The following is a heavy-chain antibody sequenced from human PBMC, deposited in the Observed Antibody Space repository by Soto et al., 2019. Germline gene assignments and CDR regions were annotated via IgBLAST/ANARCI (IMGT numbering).Heavy chain of an antibody. Sequence: GESLKISCKGSGYSFATYWISWVRQMPGKGLEWMGRIDPSDSYTNYSPSFQGHVTISGDKSISTAYLQWSSLKASDTAMYYCATGPRGTTPWSDYWGQGTLVTVSS. CDR2: IDPSDSYT. CDR1: GYSFATYW. J-gene: IGHJ4*02. CDR3: ATGPRGTTPWSDY. V-gene: IGHV5-10-1*01. D-gene: IGHD4-17*01.